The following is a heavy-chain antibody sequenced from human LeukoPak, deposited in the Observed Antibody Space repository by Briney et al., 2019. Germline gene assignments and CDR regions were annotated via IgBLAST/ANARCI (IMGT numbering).Heavy chain of an antibody. Sequence: SETLSLTCTVSGGSISSYYWSWIRQPAGKGLEWIGRIYTSGSTNYNPSLKSRVTISVDTSKNQFSLKLSSVTAADTAVYYCARDFAGYYYDSSGYYGDAFDIWGQGTMVTVSS. D-gene: IGHD3-22*01. J-gene: IGHJ3*02. CDR3: ARDFAGYYYDSSGYYGDAFDI. CDR2: IYTSGST. V-gene: IGHV4-4*07. CDR1: GGSISSYY.